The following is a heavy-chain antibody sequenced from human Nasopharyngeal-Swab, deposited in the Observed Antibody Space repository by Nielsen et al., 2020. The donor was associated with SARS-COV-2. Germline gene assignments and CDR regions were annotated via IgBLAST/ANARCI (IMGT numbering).Heavy chain of an antibody. D-gene: IGHD4/OR15-4a*01. CDR1: GYTFTSYY. V-gene: IGHV1-18*04. J-gene: IGHJ5*02. CDR3: AGTQGLSPNWFDP. CDR2: ISAYNGNT. Sequence: ASVKVSCKASGYTFTSYYMHWVRQAPGQGLEWMGWISAYNGNTNYAQKLQGRVTMTTDTSTSTAYMELRSLRSDDTAVYYCAGTQGLSPNWFDPWGQGTLVTVSS.